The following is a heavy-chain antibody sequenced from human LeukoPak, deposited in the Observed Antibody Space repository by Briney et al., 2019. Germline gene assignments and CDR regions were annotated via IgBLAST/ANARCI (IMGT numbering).Heavy chain of an antibody. CDR3: ARGCGGDCYHFDY. J-gene: IGHJ4*02. Sequence: GGSLRLSCAASGFTVSSNYMSWVRQAPGKGLEWVSVIYSGGSTYYADSVTGRFTISRDNSKNTLYLQMNSLRAEDTAVYYCARGCGGDCYHFDYWGQGTLVTVSS. CDR1: GFTVSSNY. V-gene: IGHV3-66*01. CDR2: IYSGGST. D-gene: IGHD2-21*02.